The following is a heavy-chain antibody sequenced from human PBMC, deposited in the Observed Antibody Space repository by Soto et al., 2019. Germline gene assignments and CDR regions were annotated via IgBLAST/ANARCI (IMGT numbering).Heavy chain of an antibody. CDR2: ISGSGASI. CDR3: AKDGLGSCTGGTCYGSDY. V-gene: IGHV3-23*01. Sequence: EVQLLESGGNLVQPGGSLRLSCAASGFTFSSYVMSWVRQAPGKGLEWFSTISGSGASIYDADSVKGRFTISRDNSKNTVYLQMNSLRAEDTAVYYCAKDGLGSCTGGTCYGSDYWGQGTLVTVSS. J-gene: IGHJ4*02. D-gene: IGHD2-15*01. CDR1: GFTFSSYV.